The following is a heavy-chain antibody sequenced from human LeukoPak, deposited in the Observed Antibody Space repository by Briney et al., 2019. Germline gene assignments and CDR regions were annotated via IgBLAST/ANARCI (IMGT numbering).Heavy chain of an antibody. V-gene: IGHV4-4*07. J-gene: IGHJ3*01. D-gene: IGHD3-3*01. CDR1: GGSISSYY. Sequence: SETQSPTCTVSGGSISSYYWSWSRQPAGKGLEWIGRIYTSGSTNYNPSLKSRVTMSVDTSKNQFSLKLSSVTAADTAVYYCARGTYYDFWSGTRETAFDYWGQGTMVTDSS. CDR3: ARGTYYDFWSGTRETAFDY. CDR2: IYTSGST.